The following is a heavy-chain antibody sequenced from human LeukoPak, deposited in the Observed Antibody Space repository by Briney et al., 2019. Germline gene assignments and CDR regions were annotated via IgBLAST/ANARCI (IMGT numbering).Heavy chain of an antibody. V-gene: IGHV3-30-3*01. CDR2: VSFDGRNK. CDR3: VRIVRHTTTDF. CDR1: GFSLSSYA. J-gene: IGHJ4*02. Sequence: GGSLRLSCEASGFSLSSYAFHWVHQAPGKGLEWVSFVSFDGRNKNYADSVRGRFTISRDNSKNTLYLQMNSVTYEDTAVYFCVRIVRHTTTDFWGQGTIVTVSS. D-gene: IGHD1-1*01.